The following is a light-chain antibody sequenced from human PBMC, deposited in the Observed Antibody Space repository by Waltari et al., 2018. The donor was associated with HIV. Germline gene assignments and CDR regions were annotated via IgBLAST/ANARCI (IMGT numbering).Light chain of an antibody. J-gene: IGLJ3*02. V-gene: IGLV2-14*01. CDR2: EVS. CDR1: SSEVGGYYY. Sequence: QSALTPPAFVSGSPGQSITISCTGTSSEVGGYYYVSWYQQNPGKAPKPMIYEVSNRPSGVAIRFSASKSGKTASLTISGLQAEDEADYYCSSYTSSSTVVFGGGTKLTVL. CDR3: SSYTSSSTVV.